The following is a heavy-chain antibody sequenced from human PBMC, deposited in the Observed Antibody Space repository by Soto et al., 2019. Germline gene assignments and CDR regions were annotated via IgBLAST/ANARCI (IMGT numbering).Heavy chain of an antibody. V-gene: IGHV4-39*01. J-gene: IGHJ4*02. CDR3: ARYFDYLYHFDY. CDR2: IYYRGVT. Sequence: PSETLSLTCTVSDGSISSSSYYWCWIRQPPGKGLEWIGNIYYRGVTYYNPSLKSRVTISVDTSKNQFSLKLSSVTAADTAVYYCARYFDYLYHFDYWGQGTVVTVSS. CDR1: DGSISSSSYY. D-gene: IGHD3-9*01.